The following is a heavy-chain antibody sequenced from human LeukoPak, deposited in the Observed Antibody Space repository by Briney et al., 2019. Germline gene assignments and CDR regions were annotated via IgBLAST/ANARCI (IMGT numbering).Heavy chain of an antibody. CDR3: ARHTRRLVAEVIDY. CDR1: GGSITGYY. D-gene: IGHD6-19*01. V-gene: IGHV4-59*08. J-gene: IGHJ4*02. CDR2: IHYSGTT. Sequence: SETLSLNCTVSGGSITGYYWSWLRQPPGKELEWIAWIHYSGTTNYNPSLKSRLTISVDTSKNQLSLRLSSVTAADTALYYCARHTRRLVAEVIDYWGQGTLVTVSS.